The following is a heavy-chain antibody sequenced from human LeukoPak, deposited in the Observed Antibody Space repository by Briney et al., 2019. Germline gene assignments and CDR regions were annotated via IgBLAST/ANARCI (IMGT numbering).Heavy chain of an antibody. V-gene: IGHV4-39*01. J-gene: IGHJ4*02. D-gene: IGHD3-22*01. Sequence: SETLSLTCTVSGGSISSSSYYWGWIRQPPGKGLECIGSIYYSGSTYYNPSLKSRVTISVDTSKNQFSLKLSSVTAADTAVYYCARTYYYDSSGYYYFDYWGQGTLVTVSS. CDR1: GGSISSSSYY. CDR3: ARTYYYDSSGYYYFDY. CDR2: IYYSGST.